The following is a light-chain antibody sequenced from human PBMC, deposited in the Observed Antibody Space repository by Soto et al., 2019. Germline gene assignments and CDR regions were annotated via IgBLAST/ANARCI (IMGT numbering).Light chain of an antibody. J-gene: IGLJ1*01. CDR1: SSNIGAGSD. CDR2: GNT. V-gene: IGLV1-40*01. CDR3: QTYDSSLSGLYV. Sequence: QSVLTQPPSVSGSPGQSVTISRTGSSSNIGAGSDVHWYHQLPGTAPKLLIYGNTNRPSGVPDRFSGSKSGTSASLAIAGLQTEDEGDYYCQTYDSSLSGLYVFGTGTKVTVL.